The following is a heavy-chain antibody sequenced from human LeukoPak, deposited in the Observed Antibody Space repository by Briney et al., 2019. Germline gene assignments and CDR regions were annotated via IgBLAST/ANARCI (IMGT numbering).Heavy chain of an antibody. J-gene: IGHJ4*02. CDR3: ARLAPRIVGAWVDF. CDR1: GYSFTNYW. V-gene: IGHV5-51*01. D-gene: IGHD1-26*01. Sequence: GESLKISCKGFGYSFTNYWIGWVRQMPGKGLEWMGIIYPGDSDTRYSPSFQGQVTISADKSISTAYLKWSSLKASDTAMYYCARLAPRIVGAWVDFWGQGTLVTVSS. CDR2: IYPGDSDT.